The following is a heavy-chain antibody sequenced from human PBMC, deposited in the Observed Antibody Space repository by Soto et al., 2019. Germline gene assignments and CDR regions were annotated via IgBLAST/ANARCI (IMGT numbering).Heavy chain of an antibody. CDR3: AAFVDSSSTGSRGVY. D-gene: IGHD6-6*01. J-gene: IGHJ4*02. CDR2: IIPIFGTA. CDR1: GGTFSSYA. Sequence: ASVKVSCKASGGTFSSYAISWVRQAPGQGLEWMGGIIPIFGTANYAQKFQGRVTITADESTSTAYMELSSLRSEDTAVYYCAAFVDSSSTGSRGVYWGQGTLVTVSS. V-gene: IGHV1-69*13.